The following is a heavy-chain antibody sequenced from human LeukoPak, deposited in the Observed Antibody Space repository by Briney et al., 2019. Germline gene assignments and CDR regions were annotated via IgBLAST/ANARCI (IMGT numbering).Heavy chain of an antibody. D-gene: IGHD1-14*01. V-gene: IGHV1-18*01. CDR1: GYTFRSHG. J-gene: IGHJ4*02. Sequence: GASVKVSCEASGYTFRSHGISWVRQAPGQGLEWMGWFSCYDGTTKYAQKFQGRVTITRDTSASTAYMELSSLRSEDTAVYYCARGAGFAEPLPEYWGQGTLLTVSS. CDR3: ARGAGFAEPLPEY. CDR2: FSCYDGTT.